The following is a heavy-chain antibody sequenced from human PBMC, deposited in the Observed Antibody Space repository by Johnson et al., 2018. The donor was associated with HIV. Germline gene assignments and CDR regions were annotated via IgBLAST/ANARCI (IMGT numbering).Heavy chain of an antibody. CDR1: GFTFDDYA. V-gene: IGHV3-9*01. J-gene: IGHJ3*02. CDR3: AKSTAMSTVTTGAFDI. D-gene: IGHD4-11*01. CDR2: VSWNSGSL. Sequence: EVQLVESGGGVVRPGGSLRLSCAASGFTFDDYAMHWVRQAPGKGLEWVSGVSWNSGSLGYADSVKGRFTISRDSAKNSLYLQMNSLRAEDTALYYCAKSTAMSTVTTGAFDIWGQGTMVTVSS.